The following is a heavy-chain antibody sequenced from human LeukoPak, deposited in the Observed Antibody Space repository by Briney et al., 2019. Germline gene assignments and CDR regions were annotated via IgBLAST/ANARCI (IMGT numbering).Heavy chain of an antibody. CDR2: IYPGDSDT. J-gene: IGHJ6*02. CDR1: GYSFTSYW. V-gene: IGHV5-51*01. Sequence: GESLKISCKGSGYSFTSYWIGWVRQMPGKGLEWMGIIYPGDSDTRYSPSFQGQVTISADKSISTAYLQWSSLKASDTAMYYCARHDCGGGSCYLPSYYYGMDVWGQGTTVTVSS. CDR3: ARHDCGGGSCYLPSYYYGMDV. D-gene: IGHD2-15*01.